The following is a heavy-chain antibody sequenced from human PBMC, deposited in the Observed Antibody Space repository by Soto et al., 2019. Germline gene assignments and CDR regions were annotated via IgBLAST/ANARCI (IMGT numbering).Heavy chain of an antibody. CDR2: TSYDGSIR. D-gene: IGHD2-21*02. V-gene: IGHV3-30*18. J-gene: IGHJ4*02. CDR1: GFTFSNYG. Sequence: QVQLVESGGGVVQPGRSLRLSCAASGFTFSNYGMHWVRQAPGKGLEWVAVTSYDGSIRYYAGSVKGRFTISRDNYKNTLYLQINSLRTEDTAVYYCAKDRLAYCGGDCYWVDYWGQGTLLTVSS. CDR3: AKDRLAYCGGDCYWVDY.